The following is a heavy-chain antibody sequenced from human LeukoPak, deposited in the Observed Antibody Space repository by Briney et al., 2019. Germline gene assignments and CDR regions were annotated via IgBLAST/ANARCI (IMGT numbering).Heavy chain of an antibody. V-gene: IGHV1-18*01. CDR2: ISTFNGDT. J-gene: IGHJ2*01. CDR1: GYIFNHHC. D-gene: IGHD6-19*01. Sequence: ASVNVSCKPSGYIFNHHCISWVRQPPGQVPEWMGWISTFNGDTIYAQKFQDRVTLTKDTSTTTAYMDLRSMTFDDTAMYFCARDPANTSGTIQYFDLWGPGTLVTASS. CDR3: ARDPANTSGTIQYFDL.